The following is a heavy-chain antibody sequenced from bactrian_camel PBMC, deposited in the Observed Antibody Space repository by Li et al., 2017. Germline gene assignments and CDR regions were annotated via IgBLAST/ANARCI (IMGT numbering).Heavy chain of an antibody. Sequence: HVQLVESGGGSVQAGGSLRLSCAASGYTGSYYMGWFRQAPGKEREKVATIAGDSGTSYADSVKGRSSISKDNAVNTLYLQTNSLKTEDTAVYYCATVGGQFEYNYWGQGTQVTVS. V-gene: IGHV3-2*01. D-gene: IGHD7*01. CDR2: IAGDSGT. CDR1: GYTGSYY. CDR3: ATVGGQFEYNY. J-gene: IGHJ4*01.